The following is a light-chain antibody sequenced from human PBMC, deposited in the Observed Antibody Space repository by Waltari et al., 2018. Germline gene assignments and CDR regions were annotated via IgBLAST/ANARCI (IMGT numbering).Light chain of an antibody. CDR3: QQYYITPWA. CDR1: QSVLYNSNKKNY. J-gene: IGKJ1*01. Sequence: DIVMTQSPDSLALSLGERATINCKSSQSVLYNSNKKNYVAWYQQRPRQPPKLLISWASMREAGVPDRFSGSVSGTDFTLTISSLQAEDVAVYYCQQYYITPWAFGQGTKVEIK. CDR2: WAS. V-gene: IGKV4-1*01.